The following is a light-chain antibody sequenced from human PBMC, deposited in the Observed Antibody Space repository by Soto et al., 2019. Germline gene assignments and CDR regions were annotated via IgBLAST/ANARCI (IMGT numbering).Light chain of an antibody. J-gene: IGKJ2*01. Sequence: EIVLTQSPATLSLSPGERATLSCRASQSISSYLAWYQQKPGQAPRLLIYDASNRATGIPARFSGSGSGTDFTLIISNLEPEDFAVYYCQQRSNWPRLYTFGQGTKLEIK. CDR2: DAS. CDR1: QSISSY. CDR3: QQRSNWPRLYT. V-gene: IGKV3-11*01.